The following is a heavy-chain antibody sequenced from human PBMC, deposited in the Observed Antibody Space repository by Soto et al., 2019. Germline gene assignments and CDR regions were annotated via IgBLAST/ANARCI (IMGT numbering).Heavy chain of an antibody. CDR2: INPSGGST. D-gene: IGHD3-16*01. CDR3: ARDAREYWGYYYYYYMDV. V-gene: IGHV1-46*03. Sequence: ASVKVSCKASGYTFTSYYMHWVRQAPGQGLEWMGIINPSGGSTSYAQKFQGRVTMTRDTSTSTVYMELSSLRSEDTAVYYCARDAREYWGYYYYYYMDVWGKGTTVTVSS. J-gene: IGHJ6*03. CDR1: GYTFTSYY.